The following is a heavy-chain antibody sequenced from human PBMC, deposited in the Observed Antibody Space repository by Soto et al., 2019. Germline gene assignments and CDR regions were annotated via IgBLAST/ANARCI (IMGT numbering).Heavy chain of an antibody. CDR1: GGSISSYY. D-gene: IGHD6-13*01. CDR2: IYYSGST. V-gene: IGHV4-59*08. CDR3: ARLGVDVQQLGPAGSPLMNHASFFDY. Sequence: PSETLSLTCTVSGGSISSYYWSWIRQPPGKGLEWIGYIYYSGSTNYNPSLKSRVTISVDTSKNQFSLKLSSVTAADTAVYYCARLGVDVQQLGPAGSPLMNHASFFDYWGQGTLVTVS. J-gene: IGHJ4*02.